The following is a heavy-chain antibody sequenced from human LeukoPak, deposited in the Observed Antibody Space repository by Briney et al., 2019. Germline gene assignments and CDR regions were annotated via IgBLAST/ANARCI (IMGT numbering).Heavy chain of an antibody. V-gene: IGHV4-34*01. CDR3: ARRWNYGRNYYIDV. J-gene: IGHJ6*03. CDR1: GGSFSNYY. Sequence: SETLSLTCAVYGGSFSNYYWSWIRQPPGKGLEWIGEINDSGRINYNPSLMSRVTVSVDTSKNQFSLRLTSVTATDTAVYYCARRWNYGRNYYIDVWGNGATVSDSS. D-gene: IGHD1-7*01. CDR2: INDSGRI.